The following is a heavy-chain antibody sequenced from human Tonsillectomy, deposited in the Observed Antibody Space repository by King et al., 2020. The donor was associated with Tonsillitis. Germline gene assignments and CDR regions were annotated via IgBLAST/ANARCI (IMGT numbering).Heavy chain of an antibody. D-gene: IGHD6-19*01. CDR2: ISGSGGST. V-gene: IGHV3-23*04. J-gene: IGHJ6*02. Sequence: VQLVESGGGLVQPGGSLRLSCAASGFPFSSYAMSWVRPAPGKGLEWVSAISGSGGSTYYADSVKGRFTISRDNSKNTLYLQMNSLRAEDTAVYYCAKASEQWLTSPMDVWGQGTTVTVSS. CDR1: GFPFSSYA. CDR3: AKASEQWLTSPMDV.